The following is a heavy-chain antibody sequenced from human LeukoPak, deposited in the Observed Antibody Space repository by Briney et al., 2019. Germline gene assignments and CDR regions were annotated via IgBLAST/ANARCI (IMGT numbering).Heavy chain of an antibody. CDR1: GGSISSYY. Sequence: SETLSLTCTVSGGSISSYYWSWIRQPAGKGLEWIGRIYTSGSTNYNPSLKSRVTMSVDTSKNQFSLKLSTVTAADTAVYYCARDVWAWDYYDSTPTGWFDPWGQGTLVTVSS. D-gene: IGHD3-22*01. J-gene: IGHJ5*02. CDR3: ARDVWAWDYYDSTPTGWFDP. CDR2: IYTSGST. V-gene: IGHV4-4*07.